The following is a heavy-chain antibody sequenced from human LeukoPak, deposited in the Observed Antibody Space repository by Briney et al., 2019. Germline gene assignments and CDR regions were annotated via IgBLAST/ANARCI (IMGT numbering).Heavy chain of an antibody. CDR2: IKSDGNSI. J-gene: IGHJ4*02. Sequence: GGSLRLSCVASGFTFSSYWMHWVRQAPGKGLVWVSGIKSDGNSITYADSVKGRFTIFRDSAKNTLFLQMNSLRAEDTAVYYCTSRRDGPYSETTWGQGALVTVSS. CDR3: TSRRDGPYSETT. CDR1: GFTFSSYW. D-gene: IGHD1-1*01. V-gene: IGHV3-74*01.